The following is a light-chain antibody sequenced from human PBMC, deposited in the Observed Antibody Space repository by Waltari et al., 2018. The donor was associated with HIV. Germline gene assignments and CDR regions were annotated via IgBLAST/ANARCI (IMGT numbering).Light chain of an antibody. CDR3: QQRSNWPPEFT. J-gene: IGKJ3*01. CDR1: QSVSNH. CDR2: DAS. V-gene: IGKV3-11*01. Sequence: DTVLTQYPATISLPPGERATLPCRASQSVSNHLAWYHQKPGQAPRLLIYDASNRATGVPARFSGSRSGTDFTLTISSLDPEDFAVYYCQQRSNWPPEFTFGPGTKVDIK.